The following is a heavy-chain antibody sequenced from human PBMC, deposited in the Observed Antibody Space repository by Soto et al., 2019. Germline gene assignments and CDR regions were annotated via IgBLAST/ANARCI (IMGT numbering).Heavy chain of an antibody. CDR2: IIPILGIA. Sequence: QVQLVQSGAEVKKPGSSVKVSCKASGGTFSSYTISWVRQAPGQGLEWMGRIIPILGIANYAQKFQGRVKITAAKSTSTDSMAPSSLKREDTAVYYSARQAEDAVVVAAHSSYWYFDLWGRGTLVTVSS. CDR3: ARQAEDAVVVAAHSSYWYFDL. CDR1: GGTFSSYT. D-gene: IGHD2-15*01. J-gene: IGHJ2*01. V-gene: IGHV1-69*02.